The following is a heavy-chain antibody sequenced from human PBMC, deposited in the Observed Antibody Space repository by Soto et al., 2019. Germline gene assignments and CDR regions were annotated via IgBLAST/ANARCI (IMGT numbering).Heavy chain of an antibody. J-gene: IGHJ4*02. CDR2: ISYDGSFK. D-gene: IGHD1-20*01. CDR1: GFTFSTYL. CDR3: AKPPDYNWNDY. V-gene: IGHV3-30-3*02. Sequence: GGSLRLSCAASGFTFSTYLMHWVRQAPGKGLEWVAVISYDGSFKYYADSVKGRFTISRDNSKDTLYLQMNNLRAEDTAVYYCAKPPDYNWNDYWGQGTLVTVSS.